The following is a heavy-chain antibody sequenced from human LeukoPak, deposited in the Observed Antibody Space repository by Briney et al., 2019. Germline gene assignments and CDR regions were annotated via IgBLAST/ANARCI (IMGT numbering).Heavy chain of an antibody. CDR3: ARTARLPDS. J-gene: IGHJ4*02. CDR1: DDSIRTHY. CDR2: VYFSGIT. V-gene: IGHV4-4*09. Sequence: SETLSLTCTVSDDSIRTHYWSWLRQPPGKGLECIGYVYFSGITNYNPSLKSRVTMSVDTSKNQLSLKLSSVTAADTAVYYCARTARLPDSWGQGTLVTVSS. D-gene: IGHD2-21*01.